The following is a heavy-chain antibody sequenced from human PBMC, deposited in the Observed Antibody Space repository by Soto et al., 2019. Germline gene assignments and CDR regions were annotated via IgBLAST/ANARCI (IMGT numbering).Heavy chain of an antibody. CDR1: GFTFSSYG. CDR3: ARFKRGLRFLEWSYYFDF. Sequence: GGSLRLSCAASGFTFSSYGMHQIRQAPGKGLEWVSYISSSSSTIYYADSVKRRFTISRDNSKNTLYLQMNSLRAEDTAVYYCARFKRGLRFLEWSYYFDFWGQGTLVTVSS. CDR2: ISSSSSTI. D-gene: IGHD3-3*01. V-gene: IGHV3-48*01. J-gene: IGHJ4*02.